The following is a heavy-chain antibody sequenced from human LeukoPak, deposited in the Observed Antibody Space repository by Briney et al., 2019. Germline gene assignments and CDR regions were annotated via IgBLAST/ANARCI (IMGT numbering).Heavy chain of an antibody. Sequence: ASVKVSCKTSGYTFTNNFMHWVRQAPGQGLEWIGIINPSGDNTWYAQKFQGRVTMTRDMATSTDYLEVSSLRSEDTAVYYCARVTYYDILTGYYINYFDYWGQGTLVTVSS. CDR3: ARVTYYDILTGYYINYFDY. CDR2: INPSGDNT. V-gene: IGHV1-46*01. CDR1: GYTFTNNF. D-gene: IGHD3-9*01. J-gene: IGHJ4*02.